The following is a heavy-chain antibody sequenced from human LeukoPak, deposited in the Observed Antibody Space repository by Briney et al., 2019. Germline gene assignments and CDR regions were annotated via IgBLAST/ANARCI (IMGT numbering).Heavy chain of an antibody. CDR3: ARAPRFRLVGVPKGPFDP. V-gene: IGHV3-11*01. Sequence: PGGSLRLFCAASGFTFSDYYMSWIRQAPGKGLEWVSYISSSGSTIYYADSVKGRVTISRDNAKSSLYLHMNSLRAEDTAVYYCARAPRFRLVGVPKGPFDPWGQGTLVTVSS. J-gene: IGHJ5*02. CDR1: GFTFSDYY. CDR2: ISSSGSTI. D-gene: IGHD1-26*01.